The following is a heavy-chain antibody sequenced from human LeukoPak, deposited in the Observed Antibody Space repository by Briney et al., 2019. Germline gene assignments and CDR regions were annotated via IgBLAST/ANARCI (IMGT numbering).Heavy chain of an antibody. D-gene: IGHD2-15*01. Sequence: SETLSLTCTVSGGSISSYYWSWIRQPPGKGLEWIGYIYYSGSTNYNPSLKSRVTISVDTSKNQFSLKLSSVTAADTAVYYCAREAYCSGGSCYPANWFDPWGQGTLVMDSS. CDR1: GGSISSYY. CDR3: AREAYCSGGSCYPANWFDP. J-gene: IGHJ5*02. CDR2: IYYSGST. V-gene: IGHV4-59*01.